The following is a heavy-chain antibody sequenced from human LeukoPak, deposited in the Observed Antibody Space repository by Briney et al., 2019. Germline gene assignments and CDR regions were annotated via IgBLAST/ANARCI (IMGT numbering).Heavy chain of an antibody. CDR1: GGTFSSYA. D-gene: IGHD3-9*01. J-gene: IGHJ6*04. Sequence: SVKVSCKASGGTFSSYAISWVRQAPGQGLEWMGGIIPIFGTANYAQKFQGRVTITADESTSTAYMELSSLRSEDTAVYYCARADDILTGYGDYYYGMDVWGKGTTVTVSS. CDR3: ARADDILTGYGDYYYGMDV. V-gene: IGHV1-69*13. CDR2: IIPIFGTA.